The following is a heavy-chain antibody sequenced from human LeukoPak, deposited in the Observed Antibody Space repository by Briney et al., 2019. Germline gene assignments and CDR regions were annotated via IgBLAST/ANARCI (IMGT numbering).Heavy chain of an antibody. CDR3: ASRIAVAGTQSLDY. D-gene: IGHD6-19*01. CDR1: GFTFSSYG. V-gene: IGHV3-33*01. CDR2: IWYDGSNK. J-gene: IGHJ4*02. Sequence: GGSLRLSCAASGFTFSSYGMHWVRQAPGKRLEWVAVIWYDGSNKYYADSVKGRFTISRDNSKNTLYLQMNSLRAEDTAVYYCASRIAVAGTQSLDYWGQGTLVTVSS.